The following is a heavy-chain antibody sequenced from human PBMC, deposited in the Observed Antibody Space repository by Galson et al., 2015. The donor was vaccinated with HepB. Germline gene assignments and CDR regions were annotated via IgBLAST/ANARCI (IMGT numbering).Heavy chain of an antibody. J-gene: IGHJ5*02. CDR3: ARVWYDFWRGKSGFDP. CDR2: IYSGGST. V-gene: IGHV3-53*01. Sequence: SLRLSCAASGFTVSSNYMSWVRQAPGKGLEWVSVIYSGGSTYYADSVKGRFTISRDNSKNTLYLQMNSLRAEDTAVYYCARVWYDFWRGKSGFDPWGQGTLVTVSP. CDR1: GFTVSSNY. D-gene: IGHD3-3*01.